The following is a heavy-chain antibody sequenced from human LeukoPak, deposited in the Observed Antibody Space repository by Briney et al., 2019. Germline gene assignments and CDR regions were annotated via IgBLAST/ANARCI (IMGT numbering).Heavy chain of an antibody. J-gene: IGHJ4*02. D-gene: IGHD2-15*01. V-gene: IGHV1-2*06. Sequence: ASVKVSCKASGYTFTGYYMHWVRQAPGQGLEGMGRINPNSGGTNYAQKFQGRVTMTRDTSISTAYMELSRLRSDDTAVYYCARDDNCSGGSCERVDYWGQGTLVTVSS. CDR2: INPNSGGT. CDR3: ARDDNCSGGSCERVDY. CDR1: GYTFTGYY.